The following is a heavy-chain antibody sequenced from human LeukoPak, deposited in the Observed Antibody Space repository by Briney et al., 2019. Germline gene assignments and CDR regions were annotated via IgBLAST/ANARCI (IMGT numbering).Heavy chain of an antibody. Sequence: GGSLRLSCAASGFTFSSYSMNWVRQAPGKGLEWVSYISSSSSTIYYADSVKGRFTISRDNAKNSLYLQMNSLRAEDTAVYYCARGGMMVVPTRGFDYWGQGTLVTVSS. D-gene: IGHD3-22*01. CDR3: ARGGMMVVPTRGFDY. V-gene: IGHV3-48*01. J-gene: IGHJ4*02. CDR1: GFTFSSYS. CDR2: ISSSSSTI.